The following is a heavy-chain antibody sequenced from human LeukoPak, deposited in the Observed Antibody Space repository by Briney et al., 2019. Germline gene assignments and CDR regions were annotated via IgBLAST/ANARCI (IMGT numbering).Heavy chain of an antibody. CDR3: ARGLYCSSTSCYTGPDYYMDV. J-gene: IGHJ6*03. CDR1: GFTLSSYW. V-gene: IGHV3-7*01. CDR2: IKQDGSEK. Sequence: GGSLRLSCAASGFTLSSYWMSWVRQAAGKGLEWVANIKQDGSEKYYVDSVKGRFTISRDNAKNSLYLQMTSLRAEDTAVYYCARGLYCSSTSCYTGPDYYMDVWGKGTTVTVSS. D-gene: IGHD2-2*02.